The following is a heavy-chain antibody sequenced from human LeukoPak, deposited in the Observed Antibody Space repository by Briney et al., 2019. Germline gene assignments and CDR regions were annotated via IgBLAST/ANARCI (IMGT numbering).Heavy chain of an antibody. D-gene: IGHD2-8*01. CDR1: GFNFRNYD. CDR2: IRSDASNK. J-gene: IGHJ6*02. Sequence: GGSLRLSCAASGFNFRNYDMHWVRQAPGKGLEWVASIRSDASNKYYADSVKGRFTISRDNAKNTLFLQMNSLRAEDTAVYYCAKGYCTNGVCYPYGMDVWGQGTTVTVSS. CDR3: AKGYCTNGVCYPYGMDV. V-gene: IGHV3-30*02.